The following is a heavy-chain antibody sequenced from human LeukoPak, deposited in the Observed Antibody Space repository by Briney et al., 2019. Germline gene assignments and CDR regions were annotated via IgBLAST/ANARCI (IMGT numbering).Heavy chain of an antibody. V-gene: IGHV3-21*01. CDR3: ASEGCGWYCLEC. Sequence: PGGSLRLSCAASGFTFSASTMNWVRQAPGKGLERLSSISSDSEWIYYAASVKGRFTISRDNAKNSLYLQMNSLRAEDTAVYYCASEGCGWYCLECWGQGTLVTVSS. D-gene: IGHD6-19*01. CDR1: GFTFSAST. CDR2: ISSDSEWI. J-gene: IGHJ4*02.